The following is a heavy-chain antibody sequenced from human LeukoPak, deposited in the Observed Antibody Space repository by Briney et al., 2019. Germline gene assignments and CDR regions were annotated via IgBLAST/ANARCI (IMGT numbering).Heavy chain of an antibody. Sequence: ASVKVSCKASAYTFTNYAISWVRQAPGQGLEWMGWISVSNGNTNYAQKLQGRVTMTTDTSTDTAYMELRSLRFDDTAVYYCARAYCSGGSCYFNFDYWGQGTLVTVSS. CDR2: ISVSNGNT. V-gene: IGHV1-18*01. D-gene: IGHD2-15*01. CDR1: AYTFTNYA. J-gene: IGHJ4*02. CDR3: ARAYCSGGSCYFNFDY.